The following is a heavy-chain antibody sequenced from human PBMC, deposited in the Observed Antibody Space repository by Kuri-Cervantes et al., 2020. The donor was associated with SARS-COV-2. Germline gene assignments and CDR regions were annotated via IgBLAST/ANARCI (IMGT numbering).Heavy chain of an antibody. CDR3: ARDPNFIVVVPAAIPGAFDI. J-gene: IGHJ3*02. CDR2: VNPNSGGT. V-gene: IGHV1-2*02. Sequence: ASVKVSCKASGYTFTSYYMHWVRQAPGQGLEWMGWVNPNSGGTNYAQKLQGRVTMTRDTSISTAYMELSSLRSEDTAVYYCARDPNFIVVVPAAIPGAFDIWGQGTMVTVSS. CDR1: GYTFTSYY. D-gene: IGHD2-2*01.